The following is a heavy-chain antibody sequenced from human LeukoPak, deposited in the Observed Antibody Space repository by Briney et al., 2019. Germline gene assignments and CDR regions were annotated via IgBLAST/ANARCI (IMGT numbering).Heavy chain of an antibody. CDR3: ARVIVDIVATIFEGAFDI. CDR1: GGSISSGGYY. V-gene: IGHV4-30-2*01. J-gene: IGHJ3*02. CDR2: IYHSGST. D-gene: IGHD5-12*01. Sequence: SQTLSLTCTVSGGSISSGGYYWSWIRQPPGKGLEWIGYIYHSGSTYYNPSLKSRVTISVDRSKNQFSLKLSSVTAADTAVYYCARVIVDIVATIFEGAFDIWGQGTMVTVSS.